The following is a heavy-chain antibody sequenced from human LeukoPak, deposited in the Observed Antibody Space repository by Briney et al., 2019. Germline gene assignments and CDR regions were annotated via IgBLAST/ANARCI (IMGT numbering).Heavy chain of an antibody. CDR1: GYTFTNYD. J-gene: IGHJ4*02. V-gene: IGHV1-8*01. CDR3: ARALDTTVLLGGY. D-gene: IGHD3-16*01. CDR2: MSPYSGSR. Sequence: GASVKVSCKTSGYTFTNYDINWVRQATGQGLEWMGWMSPYSGSRGYAQNFQGRVTMTRNSSTNTAYMEMTSLTSEDTAVYYCARALDTTVLLGGYWGQGTLVIVS.